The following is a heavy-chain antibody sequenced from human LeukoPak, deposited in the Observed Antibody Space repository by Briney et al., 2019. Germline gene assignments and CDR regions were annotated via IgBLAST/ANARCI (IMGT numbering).Heavy chain of an antibody. CDR1: GGSISSGGHS. D-gene: IGHD3-3*01. V-gene: IGHV4-30-2*01. Sequence: SETLSLTCTVSGGSISSGGHSWSWIRQPPGKGLEWIGYIYHSGSGSTYYNPSLKSRVTISIDKSKNQFSLKLNSVTAADTAVYYCARHKIGFLEWLLPFDYWGQGTLVTVSS. CDR3: ARHKIGFLEWLLPFDY. CDR2: IYHSGSGST. J-gene: IGHJ4*02.